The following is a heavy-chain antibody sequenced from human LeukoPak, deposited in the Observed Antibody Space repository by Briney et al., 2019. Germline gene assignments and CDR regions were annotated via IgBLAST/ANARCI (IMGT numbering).Heavy chain of an antibody. CDR2: INPNSGGT. CDR1: GYTFTGYY. D-gene: IGHD3-10*01. J-gene: IGHJ3*02. CDR3: AGPYGSGSYYSDAFDI. V-gene: IGHV1-2*02. Sequence: ASVKVSCKASGYTFTGYYMHWVRQAPGQGLEWMGWINPNSGGTNYAQKFQGRVTMTRDTSISTAYMELSRLRSDDTAVYYCAGPYGSGSYYSDAFDIWGQGTMVTVSS.